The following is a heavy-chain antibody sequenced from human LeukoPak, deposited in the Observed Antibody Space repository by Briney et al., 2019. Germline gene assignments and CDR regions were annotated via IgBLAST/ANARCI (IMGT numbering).Heavy chain of an antibody. Sequence: GGSLRLSCAASGFTFSSYAMSWVRQASGKGLEWVAVIWYDGSDKYSADSVKGRFTISRDNSKNTLYLQMNSLRAEDTAVYYCASAPYGSGTFLDYWGQGTLVTVSS. CDR2: IWYDGSDK. D-gene: IGHD3-10*01. V-gene: IGHV3-33*08. CDR3: ASAPYGSGTFLDY. J-gene: IGHJ4*02. CDR1: GFTFSSYA.